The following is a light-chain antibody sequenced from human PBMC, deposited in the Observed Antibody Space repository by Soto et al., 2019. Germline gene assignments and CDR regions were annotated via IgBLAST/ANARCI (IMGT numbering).Light chain of an antibody. Sequence: EILLTQSPSTLSLSPGEGVTLSCRASQSVTVNSLAWYQQKPGQTPKLLIYAASTRAAAVPDRFTVSGSGTDFALTISRLEPEDFAVYYCQQYGDSPLTFGPGTKVDIK. V-gene: IGKV3-20*01. J-gene: IGKJ3*01. CDR3: QQYGDSPLT. CDR1: QSVTVNS. CDR2: AAS.